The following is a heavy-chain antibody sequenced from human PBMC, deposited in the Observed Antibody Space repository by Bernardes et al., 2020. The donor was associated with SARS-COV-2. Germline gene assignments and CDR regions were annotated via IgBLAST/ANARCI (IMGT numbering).Heavy chain of an antibody. CDR3: AMSLGYCSGGSCYFYGMDV. V-gene: IGHV4-39*01. Sequence: SETLSLTCTVSGGSISSSSYYWGWIRQPPGKGLEWIVSMYYSGSTYYNPSLKSRVTISVDTSKNHFSLKLSSVTAADTAVYYCAMSLGYCSGGSCYFYGMDVWGQGTTVTVSS. J-gene: IGHJ6*02. D-gene: IGHD2-15*01. CDR2: MYYSGST. CDR1: GGSISSSSYY.